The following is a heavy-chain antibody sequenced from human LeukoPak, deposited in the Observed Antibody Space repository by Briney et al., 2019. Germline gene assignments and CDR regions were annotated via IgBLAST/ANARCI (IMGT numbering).Heavy chain of an antibody. J-gene: IGHJ4*02. CDR1: AFTFSSYA. V-gene: IGHV3-23*01. CDR2: ISGSGDNT. D-gene: IGHD5-12*01. Sequence: PGGSLRLSCAASAFTFSSYAMSWVRQAPGKGLDWVSSISGSGDNTYYGDSVKGRFTISRDNSKNTLYLQMNSLRAEDTAVYYCAKFFLQYSGYGAFDYWGQGTLVTVSS. CDR3: AKFFLQYSGYGAFDY.